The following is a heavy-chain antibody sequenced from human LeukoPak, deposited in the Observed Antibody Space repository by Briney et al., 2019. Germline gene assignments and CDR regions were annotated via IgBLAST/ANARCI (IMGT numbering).Heavy chain of an antibody. V-gene: IGHV3-21*01. D-gene: IGHD3-9*01. CDR1: GFTFSSYS. Sequence: GGSLRLSCAASGFTFSSYSMNWVRQAPGKGLEWVSSISSSSSSYIYYADSVKGRFTISRDNAKNSLYLQMNSLRAEDTAVYYCAREYFDFGYGMDVWGQGTTVTVSS. CDR2: ISSSSSSYI. J-gene: IGHJ6*02. CDR3: AREYFDFGYGMDV.